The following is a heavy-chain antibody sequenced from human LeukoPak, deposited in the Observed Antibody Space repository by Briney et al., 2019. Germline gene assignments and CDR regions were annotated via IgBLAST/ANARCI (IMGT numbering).Heavy chain of an antibody. CDR3: ARDSGYDSGSVTYVDY. D-gene: IGHD5-12*01. CDR1: GGTFSSYA. V-gene: IGHV1-69*04. J-gene: IGHJ4*02. CDR2: IIPIFGIA. Sequence: ASVKVSCKASGGTFSSYAISWVRQAPGQGLEWMGRIIPIFGIANYAQKFQGRVTITADKSTSTAYMELSSLRSEDTAVYYCARDSGYDSGSVTYVDYWGQGTLVTVSS.